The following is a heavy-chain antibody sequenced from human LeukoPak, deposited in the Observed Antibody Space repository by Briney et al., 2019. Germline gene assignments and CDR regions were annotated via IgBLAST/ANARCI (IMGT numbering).Heavy chain of an antibody. CDR1: SFTFSNCW. CDR2: INEDGGEK. Sequence: TGGSLKLSCVASSFTFSNCWMSWLRQTPGRGPEWVANINEDGGEKHYADSVKGRFTITRDNAKNTLYLQINSLRAEDAAVYYCAAERRGSSYYDGKEAFDHCGGGTLVAVSS. CDR3: AAERRGSSYYDGKEAFDH. J-gene: IGHJ4*02. V-gene: IGHV3-7*01. D-gene: IGHD4-23*01.